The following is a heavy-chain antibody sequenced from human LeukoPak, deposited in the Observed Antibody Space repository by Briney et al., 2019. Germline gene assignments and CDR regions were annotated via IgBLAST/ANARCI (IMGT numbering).Heavy chain of an antibody. D-gene: IGHD3-10*02. Sequence: PGGSLRLSCAASGFTFSSYEMNWVRQAPGKGLEWVSYISSSGSTIYYADSVKGRFTISRDNAKNSLYLQMNSLGAEDTAVYYCARKSFLFESQYFDYWGQGTLVTVSS. CDR3: ARKSFLFESQYFDY. V-gene: IGHV3-48*03. CDR2: ISSSGSTI. CDR1: GFTFSSYE. J-gene: IGHJ4*02.